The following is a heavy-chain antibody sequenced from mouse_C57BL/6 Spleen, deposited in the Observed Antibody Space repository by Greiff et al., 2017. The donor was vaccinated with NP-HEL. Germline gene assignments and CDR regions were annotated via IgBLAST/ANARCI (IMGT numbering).Heavy chain of an antibody. V-gene: IGHV1-55*01. CDR1: GYTFTSYW. CDR2: IYPGSGST. CDR3: ARSRAYYSNYLYSPYAMDY. Sequence: QVQLQQPGAELVKPGASVKMSCKASGYTFTSYWITWVKQRPGQGLEWIGDIYPGSGSTNYNEKFKSKATLTVDTSSSTAYMQLSSLTSEDSAVYYRARSRAYYSNYLYSPYAMDYWGQGTSVTVSS. J-gene: IGHJ4*01. D-gene: IGHD2-5*01.